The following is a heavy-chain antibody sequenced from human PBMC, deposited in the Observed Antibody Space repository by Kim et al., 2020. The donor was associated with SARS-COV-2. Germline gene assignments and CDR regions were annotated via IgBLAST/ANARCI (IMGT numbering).Heavy chain of an antibody. Sequence: ASVKVSCKASGYTFTNYAMNWVRQAPGQGLEWLGWINTNTGNPTYAQGFTGRFVFSLDTSVSTAYLQISSLKAEDTAVYFCVRDSLPGRHRTFDIWGQGTMVTVSS. D-gene: IGHD6-25*01. V-gene: IGHV7-4-1*02. CDR3: VRDSLPGRHRTFDI. CDR2: INTNTGNP. J-gene: IGHJ3*02. CDR1: GYTFTNYA.